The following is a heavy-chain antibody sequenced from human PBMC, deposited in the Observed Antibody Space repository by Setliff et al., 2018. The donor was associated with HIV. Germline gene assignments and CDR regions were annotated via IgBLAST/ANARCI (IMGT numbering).Heavy chain of an antibody. Sequence: QPGGSLRLSCAASGFSFSSFGMHWVRQAPGKGLEWVAVIWYDGTNKNYADSVKGRFTISRDDSRSIAYLQMNSLKTEDTAVYCCRAGPLAASDGSSYYDYWGQGTLVTVSS. J-gene: IGHJ4*02. D-gene: IGHD3-22*01. CDR3: RAGPLAASDGSSYYDY. CDR1: GFSFSSFG. V-gene: IGHV3-33*01. CDR2: IWYDGTNK.